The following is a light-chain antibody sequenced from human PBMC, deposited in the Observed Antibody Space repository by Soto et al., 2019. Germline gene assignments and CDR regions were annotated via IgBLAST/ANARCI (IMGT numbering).Light chain of an antibody. CDR2: GAS. V-gene: IGKV3-20*01. CDR3: QQYGSSPIT. J-gene: IGKJ5*01. CDR1: QSVSSR. Sequence: ERVMTQSPATLSVSPGERATLSCRASQSVSSRLAWYHQKPGQSPRLLIYGASTRATGIPDRFSGSGSGTDFTLTISRLEPEDFAVYYCQQYGSSPITFGQGTRLEIK.